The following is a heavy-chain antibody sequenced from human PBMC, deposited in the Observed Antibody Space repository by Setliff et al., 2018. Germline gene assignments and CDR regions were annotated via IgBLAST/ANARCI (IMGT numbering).Heavy chain of an antibody. Sequence: QTGGSLRLSCAASGFTFSSYTMNWVRQGPGKGLEWVAYISSSGSIYYANSVKGRFTISRDNAKNSLYLQMNSLRAEDTAVYYCARDGGMGMIKGYYYGLDVWGQGTSVTVSS. D-gene: IGHD3-16*01. CDR3: ARDGGMGMIKGYYYGLDV. CDR2: ISSSGSI. V-gene: IGHV3-48*03. CDR1: GFTFSSYT. J-gene: IGHJ6*02.